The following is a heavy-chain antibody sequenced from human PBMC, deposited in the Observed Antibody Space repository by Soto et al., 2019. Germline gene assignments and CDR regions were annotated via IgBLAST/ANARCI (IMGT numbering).Heavy chain of an antibody. D-gene: IGHD4-17*01. J-gene: IGHJ4*02. CDR3: AREKGYGDQIIDY. Sequence: QVQLQESGPGLVKPSQTLSLTCTVSGASISSGVYYWSWIRQHPGKGLEWIGYIYYSGSTFYNPSLKSRVTISVDTSKNQFSLPLSSETAADTAVYYCAREKGYGDQIIDYWGQGTLVTVSS. CDR2: IYYSGST. V-gene: IGHV4-31*03. CDR1: GASISSGVYY.